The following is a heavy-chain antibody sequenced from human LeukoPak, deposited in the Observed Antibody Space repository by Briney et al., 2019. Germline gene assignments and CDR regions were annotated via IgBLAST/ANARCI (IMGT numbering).Heavy chain of an antibody. CDR2: ISGSGGST. CDR1: GFTFSSYA. J-gene: IGHJ4*02. V-gene: IGHV3-23*01. Sequence: PGGSLRLSCAASGFTFSSYAVSWVRQAPGKGLEWVSAISGSGGSTYYADSVKGRFTISRDNSKNTLYLQMNSLRAEDTAVYYCASRITIFGVPFGDYFDYWGQGTLVTVSS. D-gene: IGHD3-3*01. CDR3: ASRITIFGVPFGDYFDY.